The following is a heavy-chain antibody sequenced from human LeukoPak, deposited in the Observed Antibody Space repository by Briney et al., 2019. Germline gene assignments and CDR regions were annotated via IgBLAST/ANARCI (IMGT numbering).Heavy chain of an antibody. Sequence: PGGSLRLYCAASGFTFDDYAMHWVRQAPGKGLEWVSGISWNSGSIGYADSVKGRFTISRDNAKNSLYLQMNSLRAEDTALYYCAKDGRSSSWDAFDIWGQGTMVTVSS. J-gene: IGHJ3*02. CDR2: ISWNSGSI. CDR1: GFTFDDYA. V-gene: IGHV3-9*01. CDR3: AKDGRSSSWDAFDI. D-gene: IGHD6-13*01.